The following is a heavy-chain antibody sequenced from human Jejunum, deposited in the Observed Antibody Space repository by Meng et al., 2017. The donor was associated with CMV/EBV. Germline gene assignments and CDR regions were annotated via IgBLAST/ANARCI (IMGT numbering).Heavy chain of an antibody. CDR2: IYESGSA. V-gene: IGHV4-30-4*01. CDR1: GDSISSGDSY. D-gene: IGHD1-14*01. Sequence: VSGDSISSGDSYWSWIRQPPGKGLEWIGYIYESGSASYNPSLESRVTISVDTSKNQFSLKVMSVTAADTAVYYCAREGTNSYYFDYWGQGTLVTVSS. J-gene: IGHJ4*02. CDR3: AREGTNSYYFDY.